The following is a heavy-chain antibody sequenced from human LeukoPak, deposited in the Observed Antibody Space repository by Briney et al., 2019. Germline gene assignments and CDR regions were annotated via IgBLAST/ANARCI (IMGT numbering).Heavy chain of an antibody. CDR1: GGSISSYY. V-gene: IGHV4-39*01. CDR3: ARQGGTYGDYAAGY. CDR2: IYYSGST. J-gene: IGHJ4*02. Sequence: PSETLSLTCTFSGGSISSYYWGWIRQPPGKGLEWIGSIYYSGSTYYNPSLKSRVTISVDTSKNQFSLKLSSVTAADTAVYYCARQGGTYGDYAAGYWGQGTLVTVSS. D-gene: IGHD4-17*01.